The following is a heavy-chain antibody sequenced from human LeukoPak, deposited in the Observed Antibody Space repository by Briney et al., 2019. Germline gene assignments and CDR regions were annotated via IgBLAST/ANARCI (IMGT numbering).Heavy chain of an antibody. CDR3: ARDGYYYDSSGYYPYYYYYMDV. Sequence: SETLSLTCTVSGGSISSSSYYWGWIRQPAGKGLEWIGRIYTSGSTNYNPSLKSRVTMSVDTSKNQFSLRLSSVTAADTAVYYCARDGYYYDSSGYYPYYYYYMDVWGKGTTVTISS. CDR2: IYTSGST. V-gene: IGHV4-61*02. D-gene: IGHD3-22*01. J-gene: IGHJ6*03. CDR1: GGSISSSSYY.